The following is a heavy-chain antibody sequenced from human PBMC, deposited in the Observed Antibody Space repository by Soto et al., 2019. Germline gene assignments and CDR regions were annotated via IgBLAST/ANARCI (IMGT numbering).Heavy chain of an antibody. D-gene: IGHD3-22*01. Sequence: PSETLSLTCTVSGGSISSYYWSWIREPAVHGLEWIGLIYTSGSTNYNPSLKSRVTMSVDTSKNQFSLKLSSVTAADTDVYYCASKYYYDSSGYYPDDAFDIWGQGTMVTVSS. V-gene: IGHV4-4*07. CDR1: GGSISSYY. CDR2: IYTSGST. J-gene: IGHJ3*02. CDR3: ASKYYYDSSGYYPDDAFDI.